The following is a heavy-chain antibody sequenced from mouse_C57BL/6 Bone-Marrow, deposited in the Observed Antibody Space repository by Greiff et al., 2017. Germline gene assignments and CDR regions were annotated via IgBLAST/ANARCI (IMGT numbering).Heavy chain of an antibody. Sequence: EVKLQESGAELVRPGASVKLSCTASGFNIKDDYMHWVKQRPEQGLEWIGWIDPENGDTEYPSKFQGKATITADTSSNTAYLQLSSLTSEDTAVYYCTSHYYGLDYWGQGTTLTVSS. CDR2: IDPENGDT. J-gene: IGHJ2*01. D-gene: IGHD1-1*01. CDR1: GFNIKDDY. V-gene: IGHV14-4*01. CDR3: TSHYYGLDY.